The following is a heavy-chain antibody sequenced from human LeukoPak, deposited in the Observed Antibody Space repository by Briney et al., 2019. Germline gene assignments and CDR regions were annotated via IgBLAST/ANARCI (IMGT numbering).Heavy chain of an antibody. J-gene: IGHJ4*02. CDR1: GYSISSGYY. V-gene: IGHV4-38-2*01. CDR2: IYHSGST. D-gene: IGHD5-18*01. CDR3: ARAVGYSYGDY. Sequence: PSETLSLTCAVSGYSISSGYYWGWIRPPPGKGLEWIGSIYHSGSTYYNPSLKSRVTISVDTSKNQFSLKLSSVTAADTAVYYCARAVGYSYGDYWGQGTLVTVSS.